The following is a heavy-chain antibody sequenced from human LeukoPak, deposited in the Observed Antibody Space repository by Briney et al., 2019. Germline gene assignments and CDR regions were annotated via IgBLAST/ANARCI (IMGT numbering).Heavy chain of an antibody. D-gene: IGHD1-26*01. V-gene: IGHV1-8*01. Sequence: ASVKVSCKASGYTFTSYDINWVRQATGQGLEWMGWMNPNSGNTGYAQKFQGRVTMTRNTSISTAYMELSSLRSEDTAVYYCARKYSGSYMVRRAFDIWGQGTMVTV. J-gene: IGHJ3*02. CDR2: MNPNSGNT. CDR1: GYTFTSYD. CDR3: ARKYSGSYMVRRAFDI.